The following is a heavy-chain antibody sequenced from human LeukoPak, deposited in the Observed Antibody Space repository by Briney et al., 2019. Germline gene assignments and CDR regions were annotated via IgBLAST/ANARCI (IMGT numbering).Heavy chain of an antibody. V-gene: IGHV4-59*08. D-gene: IGHD2-2*01. CDR1: GGSISSYY. Sequence: SETLSLTCTVSGGSISSYYWSWIRQPAGKGLEWSGYIYYSGSTNYNPSLKSRVTISVDTSKNQFSMKLSSVTAADTAVYYCARHTSCGLGSTSRYDLDAFDIWGQGTMVTVSS. J-gene: IGHJ3*02. CDR3: ARHTSCGLGSTSRYDLDAFDI. CDR2: IYYSGST.